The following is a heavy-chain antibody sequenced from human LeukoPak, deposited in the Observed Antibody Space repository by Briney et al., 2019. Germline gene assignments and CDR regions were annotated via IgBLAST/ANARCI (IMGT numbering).Heavy chain of an antibody. CDR1: GFTFSSFW. V-gene: IGHV3-7*01. D-gene: IGHD4-23*01. J-gene: IGHJ4*02. Sequence: GGSLRLSCAASGFTFSSFWMTWVRQAPGKGLEWVANIKQDGNEKYYVDSVKGRFTISRDNAQNSLYLQMNGLRVEDTAVYYCAKEVYGGHRVGYFDYWGQGTLVTVSS. CDR3: AKEVYGGHRVGYFDY. CDR2: IKQDGNEK.